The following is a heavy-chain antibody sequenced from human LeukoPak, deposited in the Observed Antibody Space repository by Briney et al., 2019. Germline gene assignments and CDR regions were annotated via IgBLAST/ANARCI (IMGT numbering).Heavy chain of an antibody. Sequence: GGSLRLSCAASGFTVSNNYMSWVRQAPGKGLEWVSVIYSGGSTYYADSVKGRFTISRDNSKNTLYLQMNSLRAEDTAVYYCASPSYGSGSYYNGVFDYWGQGTLVTVSS. J-gene: IGHJ4*02. CDR1: GFTVSNNY. CDR3: ASPSYGSGSYYNGVFDY. CDR2: IYSGGST. V-gene: IGHV3-66*01. D-gene: IGHD3-10*01.